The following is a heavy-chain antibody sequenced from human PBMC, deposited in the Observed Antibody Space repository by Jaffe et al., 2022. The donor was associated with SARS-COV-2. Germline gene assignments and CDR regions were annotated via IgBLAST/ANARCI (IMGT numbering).Heavy chain of an antibody. CDR2: INHSGST. Sequence: QVQLQQWGAGLLKPSETLSLTCAVYGGSFSGYYWSWIRQPPGKGLEWIGEINHSGSTNYNPSLKSRVTISVDTSKNQFSLKLSSVTAADTAVYYCARPGEMATTPTRGYYYMDVWGKGTTVTVSS. CDR3: ARPGEMATTPTRGYYYMDV. V-gene: IGHV4-34*01. D-gene: IGHD1-1*01. J-gene: IGHJ6*03. CDR1: GGSFSGYY.